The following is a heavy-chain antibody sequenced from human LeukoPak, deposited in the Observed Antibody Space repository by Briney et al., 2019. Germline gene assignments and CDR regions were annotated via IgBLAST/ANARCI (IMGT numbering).Heavy chain of an antibody. CDR2: ISYDGNKK. J-gene: IGHJ4*02. V-gene: IGHV3-30-3*01. CDR3: ATDLVGGWADSSGYYSGYFDY. CDR1: GFTFAIYA. Sequence: GGSLRLSCAASGFTFAIYAMHWVRQAPGKGLEGVAVISYDGNKKYYADSVKGRFTISRDNSKNTVYLQMNSLRAEDTAVYYCATDLVGGWADSSGYYSGYFDYWGQGTLVTVSS. D-gene: IGHD3-22*01.